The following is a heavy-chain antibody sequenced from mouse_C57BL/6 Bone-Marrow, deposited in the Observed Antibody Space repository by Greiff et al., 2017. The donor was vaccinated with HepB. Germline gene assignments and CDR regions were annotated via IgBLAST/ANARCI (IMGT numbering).Heavy chain of an antibody. V-gene: IGHV1-26*01. Sequence: EVKVVESGPELVKPGASVKISCKASGYTFTDYYMNWVKQSHGKSLEWIGDINPNNGGTSYNQKFKGKATLTVDKSSSTAYMELRSLTSEDSAVYYCARSLLLRYFDVWGTGTTVTVSS. CDR1: GYTFTDYY. CDR2: INPNNGGT. D-gene: IGHD1-1*01. CDR3: ARSLLLRYFDV. J-gene: IGHJ1*03.